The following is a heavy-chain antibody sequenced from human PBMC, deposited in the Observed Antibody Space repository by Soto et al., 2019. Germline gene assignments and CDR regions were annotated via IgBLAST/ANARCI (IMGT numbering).Heavy chain of an antibody. D-gene: IGHD5-12*01. Sequence: QVHLVQSGAEVKQPGASVKVSCGASGYTFGFYGITWVRLAPGQGLEWMGWISPYSGNTNYGQKFQDRITLTTDTSTSTAYMELRSLRSDDTAVYYSARDRTPHSAYESPDYWGRGTLVTVSS. J-gene: IGHJ4*02. V-gene: IGHV1-18*01. CDR3: ARDRTPHSAYESPDY. CDR2: ISPYSGNT. CDR1: GYTFGFYG.